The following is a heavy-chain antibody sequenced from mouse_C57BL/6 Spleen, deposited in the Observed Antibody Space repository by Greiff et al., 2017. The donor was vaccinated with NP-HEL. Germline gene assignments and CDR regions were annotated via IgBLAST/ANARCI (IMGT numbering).Heavy chain of an antibody. CDR1: GYTFTSYW. J-gene: IGHJ2*01. Sequence: QVQLKQPGAELVMPGASVKLSCKASGYTFTSYWMHWVKQRPGQGLEWIGEIDPSDSYTNYNQKFKGKSTLTVDKSSSTAYMQLSSLTSEDSAVYYCARSRESYFDYWGQGTTLTVSS. V-gene: IGHV1-69*01. CDR2: IDPSDSYT. CDR3: ARSRESYFDY.